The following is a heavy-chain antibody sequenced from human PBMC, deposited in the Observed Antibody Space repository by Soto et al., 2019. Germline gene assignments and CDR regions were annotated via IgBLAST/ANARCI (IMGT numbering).Heavy chain of an antibody. CDR2: IYGGGST. CDR3: AREPNYYYGMHV. Sequence: EVQLVESGGGLVQPGGSLRLSCAASGFTVSSNYMSWFRQAPGKGLEWVSVIYGGGSTYYADSVKGRFTISRDNSKKTLYLQMNSLRAEDTAVDYCAREPNYYYGMHVWGQGTTVTVS. V-gene: IGHV3-66*01. CDR1: GFTVSSNY. J-gene: IGHJ6*02.